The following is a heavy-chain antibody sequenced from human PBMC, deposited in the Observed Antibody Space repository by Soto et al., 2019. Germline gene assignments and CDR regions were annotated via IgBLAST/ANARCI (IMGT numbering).Heavy chain of an antibody. Sequence: EVQLVESGGGLVKPGGSLRLSCAASGFTFSSYSMNWVRQAPGKGLEWVSSISSSSSYIYYADSVKGRFTISRDNAKNSLYLQMNSLRAEDTAVNYCAREGYNRNYKGDYWGQGTLVTVSS. V-gene: IGHV3-21*01. CDR3: AREGYNRNYKGDY. CDR1: GFTFSSYS. J-gene: IGHJ4*02. CDR2: ISSSSSYI. D-gene: IGHD1-7*01.